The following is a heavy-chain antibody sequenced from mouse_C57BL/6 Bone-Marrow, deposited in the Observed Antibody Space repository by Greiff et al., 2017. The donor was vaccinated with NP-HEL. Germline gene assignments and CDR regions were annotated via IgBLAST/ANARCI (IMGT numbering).Heavy chain of an antibody. V-gene: IGHV1-59*01. D-gene: IGHD1-1*01. CDR3: GGFYYGSNWYFDV. Sequence: QVQLQQPGAELVRPGTSVKLSCKASGYTFTSYWMHWVKQRPGQGLEWIGVIDPSDSYTNYNQKFKGKATLTVDTSSSTAYMQLSSLTSEDSAVYYCGGFYYGSNWYFDVWGTGTTVTVSS. CDR2: IDPSDSYT. CDR1: GYTFTSYW. J-gene: IGHJ1*03.